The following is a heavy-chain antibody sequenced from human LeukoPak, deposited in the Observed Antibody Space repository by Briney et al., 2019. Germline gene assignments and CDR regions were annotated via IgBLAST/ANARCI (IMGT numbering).Heavy chain of an antibody. J-gene: IGHJ6*02. D-gene: IGHD2-2*01. CDR1: GITLSNYG. CDR2: ISYDGSNK. CDR3: ARDRRSCSSTSCLHNYYYYYGMDV. V-gene: IGHV3-30*03. Sequence: GGSLRLSCAVSGITLSNYGMTWVRQAPGTGLELVSVISYDGSNKYYADSVKGRFTISRDNSKNTLSLQMNSLRGEDTAVYFCARDRRSCSSTSCLHNYYYYYGMDVWGQGTTVTVSS.